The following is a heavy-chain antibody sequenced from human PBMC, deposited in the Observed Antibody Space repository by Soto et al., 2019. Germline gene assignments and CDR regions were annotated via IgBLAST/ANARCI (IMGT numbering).Heavy chain of an antibody. D-gene: IGHD3-22*01. CDR2: IWYDGSNK. J-gene: IGHJ4*02. CDR1: GFTFSSYG. V-gene: IGHV3-33*01. CDR3: ARDPFRPYDSSPTPFDY. Sequence: GGSLRLSCAASGFTFSSYGMHWVRQAPGKGLEWVAVIWYDGSNKYYADSVKGRFTISRDNSKNTLYLQMNSLRAEDTAVYYCARDPFRPYDSSPTPFDYWGQGTLVTVSS.